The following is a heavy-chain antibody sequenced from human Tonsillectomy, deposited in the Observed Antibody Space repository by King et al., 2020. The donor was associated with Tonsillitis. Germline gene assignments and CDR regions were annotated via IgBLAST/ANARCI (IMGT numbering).Heavy chain of an antibody. Sequence: VQLVESGGGVVRPGRSLRLSCAASGFTFSSYAMHWVRQAPGKGLEWVAVISYDGSNKYYADSVKGRFTISRDNSKNTLYLQMNSLRAEDTAVYYCARGFDYWGQGTLVTVSS. CDR1: GFTFSSYA. V-gene: IGHV3-30*04. CDR2: ISYDGSNK. J-gene: IGHJ4*02. CDR3: ARGFDY.